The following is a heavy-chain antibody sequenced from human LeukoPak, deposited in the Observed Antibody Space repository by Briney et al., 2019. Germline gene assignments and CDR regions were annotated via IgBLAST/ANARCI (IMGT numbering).Heavy chain of an antibody. D-gene: IGHD5-24*01. CDR3: ARRPVEMATVSFFDY. Sequence: SETLSLTCAVYGGSFSGYYWSWIRQPPGKRLEWIGEINHSGSTNYNPSLKSRVTISVDTSKNQFSLKLSSVTAADTAVYYCARRPVEMATVSFFDYWGQGTLVTVSS. CDR2: INHSGST. CDR1: GGSFSGYY. V-gene: IGHV4-34*01. J-gene: IGHJ4*02.